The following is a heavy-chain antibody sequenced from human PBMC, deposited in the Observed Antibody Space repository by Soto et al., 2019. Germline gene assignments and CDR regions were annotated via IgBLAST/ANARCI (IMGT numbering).Heavy chain of an antibody. V-gene: IGHV1-24*01. J-gene: IGHJ6*02. CDR3: ATGIIAAAGHYYGMDV. CDR2: FDTGDGET. Sequence: GASVKVSCKVSGYTLTELSMHWVRQAPGKGLEWMGGFDTGDGETIYAQKFQGRVTMTEDTSTDTAYMELSSLRSEDTAVYYCATGIIAAAGHYYGMDVWGQGTTVTVSS. D-gene: IGHD6-13*01. CDR1: GYTLTELS.